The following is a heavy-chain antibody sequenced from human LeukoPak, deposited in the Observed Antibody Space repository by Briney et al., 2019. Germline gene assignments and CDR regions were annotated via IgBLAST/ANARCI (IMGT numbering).Heavy chain of an antibody. CDR2: INPGGSSI. D-gene: IGHD1-14*01. J-gene: IGHJ4*02. CDR3: ARSNQADDY. Sequence: PGRSLRLSCAASGFTFSSYWMHWVRQVPGKGLAWVARINPGGSSITYADSVKGRFTISRDNAKNTLYLQMDSLRAEDTGVYYCARSNQADDYWGQGTLVTASS. V-gene: IGHV3-74*01. CDR1: GFTFSSYW.